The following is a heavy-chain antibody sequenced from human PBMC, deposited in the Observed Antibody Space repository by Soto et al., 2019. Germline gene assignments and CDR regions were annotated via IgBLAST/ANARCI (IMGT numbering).Heavy chain of an antibody. D-gene: IGHD3-10*01. CDR3: AREVQVHTPAFVY. V-gene: IGHV1-69*19. Sequence: QVQLVQSGAEMKKPGSSVKVSCQSSGGTFNTYAMNWVRQAPGQGPEWMGDISPMFGAANYAPKFQGRVTINADESTGTSYMQLSSLTSEDTVLYFCAREVQVHTPAFVYWGQGTLVTVSS. CDR2: ISPMFGAA. CDR1: GGTFNTYA. J-gene: IGHJ4*02.